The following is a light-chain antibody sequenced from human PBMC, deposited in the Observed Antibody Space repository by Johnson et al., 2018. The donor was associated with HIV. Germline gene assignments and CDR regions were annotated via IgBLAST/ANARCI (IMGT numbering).Light chain of an antibody. CDR3: GTWDTSLSAGGV. Sequence: QSVLTQAPSVSAAPGQKVTISCSGSSSNIGNNYVSWYQQLPGTAPKLLIYDTNKRPSGIPDRFSGSKSGTSATLGITGLQTGDEADYYCGTWDTSLSAGGVFGSGTKVTVL. CDR1: SSNIGNNY. J-gene: IGLJ1*01. V-gene: IGLV1-51*01. CDR2: DTN.